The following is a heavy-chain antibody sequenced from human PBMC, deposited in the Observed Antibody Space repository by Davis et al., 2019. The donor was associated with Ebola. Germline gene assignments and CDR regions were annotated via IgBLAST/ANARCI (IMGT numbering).Heavy chain of an antibody. Sequence: PGGSLRLSCAGSGFTFSTYAMTWVRQAPGKGLEWVSRISGSGGDPHYADSVKGRFTISRDDSKNTLYVQMNSLTTEDTAVYYCTTVQRESSGWCPSWGQGTLVTVSS. CDR1: GFTFSTYA. CDR2: ISGSGGDP. CDR3: TTVQRESSGWCPS. V-gene: IGHV3-23*01. D-gene: IGHD6-19*01. J-gene: IGHJ5*02.